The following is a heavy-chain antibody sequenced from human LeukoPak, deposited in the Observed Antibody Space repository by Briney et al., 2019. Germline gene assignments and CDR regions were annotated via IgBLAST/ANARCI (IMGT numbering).Heavy chain of an antibody. CDR3: AKDRGRLGYCSGGSCYYFDH. Sequence: GGSLRLSCAASGFTFDDYAMHWVRQAPGKGLEWVSGISWNSGSIGYADSVKGRFTISRDNAKNSLYLQMNSLRAEDTALYYCAKDRGRLGYCSGGSCYYFDHWGQGTLVTVSS. CDR1: GFTFDDYA. J-gene: IGHJ4*02. V-gene: IGHV3-9*01. CDR2: ISWNSGSI. D-gene: IGHD2-15*01.